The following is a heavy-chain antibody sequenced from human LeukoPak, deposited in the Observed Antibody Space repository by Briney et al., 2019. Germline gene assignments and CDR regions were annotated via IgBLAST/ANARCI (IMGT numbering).Heavy chain of an antibody. Sequence: GGSLRLSCAASGFTFDDYAMHWVRQAPGKGLEWVSGISWNSGSIGYADSVKGRFTISRDNAKNSLYLQMNSLRAEDTAVYYCANQEGIVDYWGQGTLVTVSS. CDR1: GFTFDDYA. V-gene: IGHV3-9*01. D-gene: IGHD2-21*01. J-gene: IGHJ4*02. CDR2: ISWNSGSI. CDR3: ANQEGIVDY.